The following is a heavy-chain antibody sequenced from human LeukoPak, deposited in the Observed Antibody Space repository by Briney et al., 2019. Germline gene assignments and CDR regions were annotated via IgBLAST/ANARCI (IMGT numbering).Heavy chain of an antibody. Sequence: GASVKVSCQASGYTFTGYYIHWVRQAPGQGLEWMGWINPNSGDTNYAQNLQGRDTMTRDTSITTAYMELSRLRSDDTAVYFCARDTAMDDILTAYDYFDSWGQGTLVTVSS. J-gene: IGHJ4*02. CDR3: ARDTAMDDILTAYDYFDS. V-gene: IGHV1-2*02. D-gene: IGHD3-9*01. CDR1: GYTFTGYY. CDR2: INPNSGDT.